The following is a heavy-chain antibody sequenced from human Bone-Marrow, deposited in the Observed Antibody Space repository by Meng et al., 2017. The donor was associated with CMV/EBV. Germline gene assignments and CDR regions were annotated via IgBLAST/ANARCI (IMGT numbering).Heavy chain of an antibody. CDR3: ASHSGGFWSGSRPGRYYFDY. V-gene: IGHV4-61*01. D-gene: IGHD3-3*01. CDR2: IYYSGST. CDR1: GGSVSSGSYY. J-gene: IGHJ4*02. Sequence: SETLSLTCTVSGGSVSSGSYYWSWIRQPPRKGLEWIGYIYYSGSTNYNPSLKSRVTISVDTSKNQFSLKLSSVTAADTAVYYCASHSGGFWSGSRPGRYYFDYWGQGTLVTVPS.